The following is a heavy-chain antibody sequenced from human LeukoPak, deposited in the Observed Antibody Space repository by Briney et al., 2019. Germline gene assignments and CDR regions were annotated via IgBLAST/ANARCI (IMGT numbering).Heavy chain of an antibody. CDR1: GFTFSNAW. CDR3: TTYLVSRGYIN. CDR2: MKSKTDGGTT. J-gene: IGHJ4*02. Sequence: GGSLRLSCAASGFTFSNAWMSWVRQAPGKGLEWVGHMKSKTDGGTTDYAAPVKGRFAISGDDSKNTLDLQMHSLKAEDTAVYFCTTYLVSRGYINWGQGTLVTVSS. D-gene: IGHD5-18*01. V-gene: IGHV3-15*01.